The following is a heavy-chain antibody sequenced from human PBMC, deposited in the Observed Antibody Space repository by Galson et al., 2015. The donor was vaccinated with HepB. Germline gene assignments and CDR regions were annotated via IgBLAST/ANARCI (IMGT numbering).Heavy chain of an antibody. D-gene: IGHD6-19*01. J-gene: IGHJ4*02. CDR1: GDSVSSNSAA. V-gene: IGHV6-1*01. CDR2: TYYRSKWYN. Sequence: CAISGDSVSSNSAAWNWIRQSPSRGLEWLGRTYYRSKWYNDYAVSVKSRITINPDTSKNQFSLQLNSVTPEDTAVYYCVKQWLEDFDYWGQGTLVTVSS. CDR3: VKQWLEDFDY.